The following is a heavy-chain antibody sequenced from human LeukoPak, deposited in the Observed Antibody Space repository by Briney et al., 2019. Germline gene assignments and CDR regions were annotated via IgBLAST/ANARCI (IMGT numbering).Heavy chain of an antibody. Sequence: SGGSLRLPCAASGFTFSSYWMHWVPQAPGKGLLWVSRINTDGSSTNFADSVRGRFTISRDNAKNTLYLQMNSLRAEDTAVYYCTRDLSGTYYGRFDYWGQGTLVTVSS. D-gene: IGHD1-26*01. CDR2: INTDGSST. V-gene: IGHV3-74*01. J-gene: IGHJ4*02. CDR3: TRDLSGTYYGRFDY. CDR1: GFTFSSYW.